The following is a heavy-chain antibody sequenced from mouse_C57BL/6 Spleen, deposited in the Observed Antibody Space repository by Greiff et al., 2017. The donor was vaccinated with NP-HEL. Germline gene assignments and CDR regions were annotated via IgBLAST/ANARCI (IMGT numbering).Heavy chain of an antibody. J-gene: IGHJ3*01. CDR3: GRGHSSGYLAWFAY. CDR2: INPSNGGT. CDR1: GYTFTSYW. V-gene: IGHV1-53*01. D-gene: IGHD3-1*01. Sequence: QVQLQQSGTDLVKPGASVKLSCKASGYTFTSYWMHWVKQRPGQGLEWIGNINPSNGGTNYNEKFKSKATLTVDKSSSTAYMQLSSLTSEDSAVYYCGRGHSSGYLAWFAYWGQGTLVTVSA.